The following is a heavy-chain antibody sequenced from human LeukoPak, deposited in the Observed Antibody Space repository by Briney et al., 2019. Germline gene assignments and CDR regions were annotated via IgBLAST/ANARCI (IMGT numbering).Heavy chain of an antibody. J-gene: IGHJ5*02. Sequence: ASVKVSCKASGYPFTSYGISWVRQAPGQGLEWMGWISAYNGNTNYAQKLQGRVTMTTDTSTSTAYMELRSLRSDDTAVYYCARSCSSTSCYGNWFDPWGQGTLVTVSS. CDR3: ARSCSSTSCYGNWFDP. V-gene: IGHV1-18*01. CDR1: GYPFTSYG. D-gene: IGHD2-2*01. CDR2: ISAYNGNT.